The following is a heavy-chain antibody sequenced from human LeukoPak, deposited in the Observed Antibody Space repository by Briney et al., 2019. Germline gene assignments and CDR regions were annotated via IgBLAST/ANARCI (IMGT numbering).Heavy chain of an antibody. CDR1: GGSVNNYY. CDR2: IYSSGST. J-gene: IGHJ3*01. CDR3: AGKGISALAGTFDA. D-gene: IGHD2-15*01. V-gene: IGHV4-4*07. Sequence: PSETLSLTCTVSGGSVNNYYWTWIRQSAGKGLEWIGRIYSSGSTNYNPSLKSRVTMSVDTAKNQFSLKLTSVTAADTATYFCAGKGISALAGTFDAWGQGTMVTVSS.